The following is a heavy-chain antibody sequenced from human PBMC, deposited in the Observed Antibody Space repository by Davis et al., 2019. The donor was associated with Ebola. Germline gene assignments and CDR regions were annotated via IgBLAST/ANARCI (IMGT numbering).Heavy chain of an antibody. CDR1: GAPTLTSSSS. D-gene: IGHD6-13*01. CDR2: VPSCANT. Sequence: SEPLSLPFTVPGAPTLTSSSSWGSLCPPPANGLVGIGCVPSCANTHYNPSLKSRLTVSVDTSNSQFSLKISSVTAADTAVYYCGRHVRQHLASWFDPWGHGTQVTVSS. CDR3: GRHVRQHLASWFDP. J-gene: IGHJ5*02. V-gene: IGHV4-39*01.